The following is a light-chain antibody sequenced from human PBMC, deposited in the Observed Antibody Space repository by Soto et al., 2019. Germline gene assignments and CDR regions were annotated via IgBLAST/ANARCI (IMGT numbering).Light chain of an antibody. V-gene: IGKV3-20*01. CDR1: QSVTSNF. CDR3: QQYGSSPWT. CDR2: GAS. J-gene: IGKJ1*01. Sequence: EIVLTQSPGTLSLSPGERATLSCRASQSVTSNFLAWYQQKPGQAPSLLIYGASSRATGIPDRFSGSGSGTEFTLTISRLEPEDFAVYYCQQYGSSPWTFGQGTRVEIK.